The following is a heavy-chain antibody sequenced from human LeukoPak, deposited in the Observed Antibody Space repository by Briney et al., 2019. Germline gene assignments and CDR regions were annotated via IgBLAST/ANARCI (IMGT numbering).Heavy chain of an antibody. CDR2: IKQDGSEK. J-gene: IGHJ4*02. CDR1: GFTFRSYW. V-gene: IGHV3-7*01. Sequence: GGSLRLSCAASGFTFRSYWMSWVRQAPGKGLEWVANIKQDGSEKYYVDSVKGRFTISRDNAKDSLYLQMNSLRAEDTAVYYCARGGDGYNSLFDYWGQGTLVTVSS. D-gene: IGHD5-24*01. CDR3: ARGGDGYNSLFDY.